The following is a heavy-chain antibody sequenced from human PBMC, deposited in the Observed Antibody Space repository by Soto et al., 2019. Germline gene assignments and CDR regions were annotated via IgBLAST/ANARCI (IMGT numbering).Heavy chain of an antibody. Sequence: EVQLVESGGDLVQPGRSLRLSCAASGFTFDDYAMHWVRQAPGKGLERVSGISWNSGNIGYADSVKGRFTISRDNANNSLYLQMSSLGAEDTALYYCVKDMSPGEVSRSDYMDVWGKGTTVTVSS. V-gene: IGHV3-9*01. CDR2: ISWNSGNI. CDR1: GFTFDDYA. D-gene: IGHD3-16*01. J-gene: IGHJ6*03. CDR3: VKDMSPGEVSRSDYMDV.